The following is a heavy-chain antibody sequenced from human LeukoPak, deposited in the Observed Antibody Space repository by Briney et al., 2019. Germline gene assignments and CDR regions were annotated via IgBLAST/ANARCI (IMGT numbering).Heavy chain of an antibody. CDR1: GFIVSSYY. V-gene: IGHV3-53*01. Sequence: GGSLRLSCAASGFIVSSYYMSWVRQAPGKGLEWVSIIYNDGRTYYVDSVKGRFTISRDNSKNTVYLQMNSLRGEDTAVYYCARGCTRGGDSDYWGQGTLVTVSS. D-gene: IGHD3-16*01. CDR3: ARGCTRGGDSDY. J-gene: IGHJ4*02. CDR2: IYNDGRT.